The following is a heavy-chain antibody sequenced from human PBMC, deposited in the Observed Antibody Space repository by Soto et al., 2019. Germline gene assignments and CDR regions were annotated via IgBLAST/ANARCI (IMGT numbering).Heavy chain of an antibody. J-gene: IGHJ4*02. D-gene: IGHD4-4*01. CDR1: GGSINSYC. CDR3: ARHRRTTVAKFYFDN. Sequence: QVQLQESGPGLVKPSEILSLTCTVSGGSINSYCWSWIRQPPGKGLEWIAYIFDSGNANYNPSLKSRVTISVDTSKNQFSLKLTSVTAADTAVYYCARHRRTTVAKFYFDNWGQGALVTVSS. CDR2: IFDSGNA. V-gene: IGHV4-59*08.